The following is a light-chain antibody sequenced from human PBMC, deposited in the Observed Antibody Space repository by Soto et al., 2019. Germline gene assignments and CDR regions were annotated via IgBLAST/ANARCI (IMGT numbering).Light chain of an antibody. CDR3: QHYNSYSEA. CDR2: KAS. J-gene: IGKJ1*01. CDR1: QGIRND. V-gene: IGKV1-5*03. Sequence: IQRTQLPSSLSASVGDRVTITGLASQGIRNDLGWYQQKPGKAPKLLIYKASTLKSGVPSRFSGSGSGTEFTLTISSLQPDDFATYYCQHYNSYSEAFGQGTKVDIK.